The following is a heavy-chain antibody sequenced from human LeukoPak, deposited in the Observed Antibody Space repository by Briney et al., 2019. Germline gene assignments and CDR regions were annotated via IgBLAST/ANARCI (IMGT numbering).Heavy chain of an antibody. D-gene: IGHD3-9*01. V-gene: IGHV1-18*01. CDR1: GYTFTSYG. CDR2: ISAYNGNT. Sequence: ASVNVSCKASGYTFTSYGISWVRQAPGQGLEWMGWISAYNGNTNYAQKLQGRVTMTTDTSTSTAYMELRSLRSDDTAVYYCTRFYDILTGLAVFDYWGQGTLVTVSS. J-gene: IGHJ4*02. CDR3: TRFYDILTGLAVFDY.